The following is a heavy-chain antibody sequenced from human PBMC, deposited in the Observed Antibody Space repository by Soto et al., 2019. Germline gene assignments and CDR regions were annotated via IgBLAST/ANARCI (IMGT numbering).Heavy chain of an antibody. D-gene: IGHD3-22*01. CDR2: IWYDGSNK. CDR1: GFTFSSYG. J-gene: IGHJ3*02. Sequence: QVQLVESGGGVVQPGRSLRLSCVASGFTFSSYGMHWVRQAPGKGLEWVAVIWYDGSNKYYADSVKGRFTISRDNSKNTLYLQMNSLRAEDTAVYYCARGYGGYSSAFDIWGQGTMVTVS. V-gene: IGHV3-33*01. CDR3: ARGYGGYSSAFDI.